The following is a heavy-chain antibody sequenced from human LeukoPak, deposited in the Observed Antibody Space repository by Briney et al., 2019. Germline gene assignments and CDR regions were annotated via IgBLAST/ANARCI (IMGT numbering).Heavy chain of an antibody. Sequence: GGSLRLSCAASGFTFSSYWMSWVRQAPGKGLEWVAVISYDGSNKYYADSVKGRFTISRDNSKNTLYLQMNSLRAEDTAVYYCAREEGYYYDSSGYYSPTDYWGQGTLVTVSS. CDR2: ISYDGSNK. D-gene: IGHD3-22*01. CDR1: GFTFSSYW. J-gene: IGHJ4*02. V-gene: IGHV3-30*03. CDR3: AREEGYYYDSSGYYSPTDY.